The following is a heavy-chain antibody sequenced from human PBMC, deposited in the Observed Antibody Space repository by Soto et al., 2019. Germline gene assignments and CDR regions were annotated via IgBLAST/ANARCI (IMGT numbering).Heavy chain of an antibody. D-gene: IGHD6-13*01. J-gene: IGHJ4*02. CDR2: IIPYYNTL. CDR3: ARGPRPSSAGTGAY. CDR1: EGTFNSYA. Sequence: SVKVSCKASEGTFNSYAIAWVRQAPGQGLEWMGGIIPYYNTLNYAQKFQDRVTITADDSTNTVYMELSSLRSDDTAVYFCARGPRPSSAGTGAYWGQGALVTVSS. V-gene: IGHV1-69*13.